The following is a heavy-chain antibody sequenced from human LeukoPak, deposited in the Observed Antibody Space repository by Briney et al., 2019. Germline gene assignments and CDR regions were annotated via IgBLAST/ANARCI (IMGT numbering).Heavy chain of an antibody. CDR1: GFTFSSYS. Sequence: GGSLRLSCAASGFTFSSYSMNWVRQAPGRGLEWVSSISSSSSYIYYADSVKGRFTISRDNAKNSLYLQMNSLRAEDTAVYYCARGLVGATSPAYFDYWGQGTLVTVSS. V-gene: IGHV3-21*01. D-gene: IGHD1-26*01. CDR2: ISSSSSYI. J-gene: IGHJ4*02. CDR3: ARGLVGATSPAYFDY.